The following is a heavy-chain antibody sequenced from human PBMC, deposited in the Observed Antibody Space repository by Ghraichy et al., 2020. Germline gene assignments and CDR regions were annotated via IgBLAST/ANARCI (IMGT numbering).Heavy chain of an antibody. V-gene: IGHV1-18*01. CDR1: GYTFTKYG. CDR3: GRANAAMSRGWFDP. D-gene: IGHD5-18*01. CDR2: ISADNDNT. J-gene: IGHJ5*02. Sequence: ASVKVSCKASGYTFTKYGISWVRQAPGQGLEWMGWISADNDNTDYAQNLQGRVTMTTDTSTSTAYMELRNLRSDDTAVYFCGRANAAMSRGWFDPWGQGTLVTVSS.